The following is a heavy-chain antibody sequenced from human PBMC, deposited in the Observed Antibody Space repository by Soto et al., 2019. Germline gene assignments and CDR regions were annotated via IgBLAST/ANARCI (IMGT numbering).Heavy chain of an antibody. D-gene: IGHD1-26*01. V-gene: IGHV4-30-4*01. J-gene: IGHJ5*02. CDR1: GGSISSGYYY. CDR3: GREIPIKYSWVFDP. CDR2: IYYSGST. Sequence: SETLSLTGTVSGGSISSGYYYWSWIRQPPGKGMEWIGYIYYSGSTYYTPSLKSRVTISVDTSKNQFSLKLSSVTAADTAVYYCGREIPIKYSWVFDPCGQGTLVTVSS.